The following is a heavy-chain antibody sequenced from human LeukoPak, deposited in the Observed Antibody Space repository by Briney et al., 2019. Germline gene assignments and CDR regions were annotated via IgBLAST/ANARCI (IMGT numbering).Heavy chain of an antibody. J-gene: IGHJ4*02. CDR1: GFTFSDYY. CDR2: ISPSGDII. V-gene: IGHV3-11*04. Sequence: PGGSLRLSCAASGFTFSDYYMSWIRQTPGEGLEWVSYISPSGDIIYYADSVKDRFTISRDNTMNSLFLQMNSLRAEDTAVYYCARDQLTLIAAAAAADYWGQGTLVTVSS. CDR3: ARDQLTLIAAAAAADY. D-gene: IGHD6-13*01.